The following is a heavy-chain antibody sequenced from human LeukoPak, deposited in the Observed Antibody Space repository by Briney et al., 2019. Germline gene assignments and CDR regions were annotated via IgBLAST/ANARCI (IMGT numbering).Heavy chain of an antibody. J-gene: IGHJ3*02. D-gene: IGHD3-10*02. CDR2: ISSSSSYI. CDR1: GFTFSSYS. CDR3: VKDVLFAVGDTFDI. V-gene: IGHV3-21*01. Sequence: GGSLRLSCAASGFTFSSYSMNWVRQAPGKGLEWVSSISSSSSYIYYADSVKGRFTISRDNAKNSLYLQMNSLRVEDTAVYYCVKDVLFAVGDTFDIWGQGTKVTVS.